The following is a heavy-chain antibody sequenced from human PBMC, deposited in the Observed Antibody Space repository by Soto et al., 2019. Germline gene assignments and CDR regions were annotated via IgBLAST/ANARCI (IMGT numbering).Heavy chain of an antibody. Sequence: QVHLAESGGGVVQPGMSLRLSCAASGFTFSTTGMHWVRQAPGKGLEWVAMISHDGGVQHYTDSVKGRFTMSRDTSKNTLYLHMNSLRPEDTAIYHCAKDLYGAGWYNYFDPWGQGTLVTVSS. D-gene: IGHD6-19*01. J-gene: IGHJ5*02. CDR3: AKDLYGAGWYNYFDP. V-gene: IGHV3-30*18. CDR2: ISHDGGVQ. CDR1: GFTFSTTG.